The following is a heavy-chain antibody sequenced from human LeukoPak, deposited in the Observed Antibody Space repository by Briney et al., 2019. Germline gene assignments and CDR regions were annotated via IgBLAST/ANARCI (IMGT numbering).Heavy chain of an antibody. J-gene: IGHJ4*02. D-gene: IGHD5-12*01. CDR2: IYNIGSP. Sequence: SETLSLTCTVSGGSISGYCWTWIRQPAGKGLEWIGRIYNIGSPNYNPALKSRVTISVDTSKNQFSLKLSSVTAADSAVYYCARGLRTDSDYDDGEDHWGQGTLVTVSS. CDR1: GGSISGYC. CDR3: ARGLRTDSDYDDGEDH. V-gene: IGHV4-4*07.